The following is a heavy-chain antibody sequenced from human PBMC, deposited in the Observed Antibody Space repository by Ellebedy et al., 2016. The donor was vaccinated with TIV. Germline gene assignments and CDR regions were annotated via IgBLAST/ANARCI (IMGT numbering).Heavy chain of an antibody. J-gene: IGHJ4*02. V-gene: IGHV3-21*01. CDR3: ARVGEYSFWSGLGY. CDR2: ISSSSDYI. Sequence: PGGSLRLSCAASGFTFSSYYMNWVRQAPGKGLEWVSSISSSSDYIYYADSVTGRFTISRDNAKNSVSLQMNSLRAEDTAVYYCARVGEYSFWSGLGYWGQGILVSVSS. CDR1: GFTFSSYY. D-gene: IGHD3-3*01.